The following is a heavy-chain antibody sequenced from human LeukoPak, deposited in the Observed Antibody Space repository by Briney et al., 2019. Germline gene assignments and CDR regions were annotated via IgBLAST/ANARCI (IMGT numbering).Heavy chain of an antibody. Sequence: GGSLRLSCAASGFTFSSYAMSWVRQAPGKGLEWVSAISGSGGSAYYADSVKGQFTISRDNSKNTLYLQMNSLRAEDTAVYYCAKNAQRGYSYGFHDYWGQGTMVTVSS. CDR2: ISGSGGSA. CDR1: GFTFSSYA. J-gene: IGHJ4*02. CDR3: AKNAQRGYSYGFHDY. V-gene: IGHV3-23*01. D-gene: IGHD5-18*01.